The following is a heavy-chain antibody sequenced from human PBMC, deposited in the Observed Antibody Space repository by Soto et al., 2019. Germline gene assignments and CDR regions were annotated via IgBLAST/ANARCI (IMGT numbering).Heavy chain of an antibody. V-gene: IGHV3-30*03. CDR2: ISYDGSNK. J-gene: IGHJ4*02. Sequence: QVQLVESGGGVVQPGRSLRLSCAASGFTFSSYGMHWVRQAPGKGLEWVAVISYDGSNKYYADSVKGRFTISRDNSKNTLYLQMNSLRAEDTAVYYCATDHDDSSGYADWGQGTLVTVSS. D-gene: IGHD3-22*01. CDR1: GFTFSSYG. CDR3: ATDHDDSSGYAD.